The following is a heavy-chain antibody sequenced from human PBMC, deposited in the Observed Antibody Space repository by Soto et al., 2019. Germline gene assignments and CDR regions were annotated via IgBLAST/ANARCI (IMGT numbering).Heavy chain of an antibody. V-gene: IGHV3-30*18. CDR1: GFTFSSYG. CDR3: AKDRDWRGYCSGGSCYFQGGFDP. D-gene: IGHD2-15*01. J-gene: IGHJ5*02. Sequence: GGSLRLSCAASGFTFSSYGMHWVRQAPGKGLEWVAVISYDGSNKYYADSVKGRFTISRDNSKNTLYLQMNSLRAEDTAGYYCAKDRDWRGYCSGGSCYFQGGFDPWGQGTLVTVSS. CDR2: ISYDGSNK.